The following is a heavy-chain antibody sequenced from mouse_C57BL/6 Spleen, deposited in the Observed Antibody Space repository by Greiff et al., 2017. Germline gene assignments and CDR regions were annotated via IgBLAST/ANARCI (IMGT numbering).Heavy chain of an antibody. CDR1: GYTFTSYW. Sequence: QVQLQQPGAELVRPGTSVKLSCKASGYTFTSYWMHWVKQRPGQGLEWIGVIDPSDSYTNYNQKFKGKATLTVETSSSTAYMQLSSLTSEDSAVYCCARDGSRYYAMDYWGQGTSVTVSS. V-gene: IGHV1-59*01. J-gene: IGHJ4*01. CDR3: ARDGSRYYAMDY. D-gene: IGHD1-1*01. CDR2: IDPSDSYT.